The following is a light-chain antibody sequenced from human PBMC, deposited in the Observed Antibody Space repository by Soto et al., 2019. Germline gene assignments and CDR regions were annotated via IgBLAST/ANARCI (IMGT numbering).Light chain of an antibody. CDR2: PAS. V-gene: IGKV1-9*01. J-gene: IGKJ4*01. Sequence: IQLTQSPSSLSATVGDRVTITCRASQDISRALAWYQQKPGKAPNLLISPASNLRSGVPPRFSGSGSGTDFTLTINGLQPEDFATYWCQQLYGYPLTFGGGSKEEIK. CDR3: QQLYGYPLT. CDR1: QDISRA.